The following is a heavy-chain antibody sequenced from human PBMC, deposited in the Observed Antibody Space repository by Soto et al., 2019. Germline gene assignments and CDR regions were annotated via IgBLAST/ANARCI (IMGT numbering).Heavy chain of an antibody. CDR2: INSDGSST. CDR3: ASLAEGGYSYGYYYYGMDV. CDR1: GFTFSDYY. Sequence: QLVESGGGLVKPGGSLRLSCAASGFTFSDYYMTWIRQAPGKGLEWVSRINSDGSSTSYADSVKGRFTISRDNAKNTLYLQMNSLRAEDTAVYYCASLAEGGYSYGYYYYGMDVWGQGTTVTVSS. V-gene: IGHV3-74*02. J-gene: IGHJ6*02. D-gene: IGHD5-18*01.